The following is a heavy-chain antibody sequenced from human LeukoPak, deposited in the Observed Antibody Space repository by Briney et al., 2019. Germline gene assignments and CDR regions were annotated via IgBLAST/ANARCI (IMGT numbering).Heavy chain of an antibody. Sequence: PGGSLRLSCAVSGFTFSSEAMGWVRQLPGGGLEWVSTISPAGGTTYYAESMKGRFTISRDNSKSTLYLQVNSLRVEDTAVYYCTKVRSGSSSWALRVFDYWGRGALVTVSS. CDR3: TKVRSGSSSWALRVFDY. J-gene: IGHJ4*02. CDR1: GFTFSSEA. V-gene: IGHV3-23*01. CDR2: ISPAGGTT. D-gene: IGHD6-13*01.